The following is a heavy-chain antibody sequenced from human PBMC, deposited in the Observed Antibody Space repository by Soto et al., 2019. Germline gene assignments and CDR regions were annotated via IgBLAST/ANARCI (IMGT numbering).Heavy chain of an antibody. D-gene: IGHD5-12*01. V-gene: IGHV3-20*04. CDR1: GFTFDDYG. Sequence: GGSLRLSCAASGFTFDDYGMSWVRQAPGKGLEWVSGINWNGGSTGYADSVKGRFTNSRVNAKNSLYLQMNSLRAEDTAVYYCARDHVPLNIVATEDYFDYWGQGTLVTVSS. CDR2: INWNGGST. CDR3: ARDHVPLNIVATEDYFDY. J-gene: IGHJ4*02.